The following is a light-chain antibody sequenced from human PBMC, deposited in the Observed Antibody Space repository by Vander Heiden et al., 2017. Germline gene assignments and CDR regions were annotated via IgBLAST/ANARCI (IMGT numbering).Light chain of an antibody. J-gene: IGKJ4*01. CDR1: QRVSSN. Sequence: EVVMTQSPATLSVSPGERATLSCRASQRVSSNLAWYQQKPGRAPRLLIYGASTRATGIPDRFSGSGSGTEFTLTISSLQSEDFAVYYCQQYYDWPLTFGGGTKVEIK. V-gene: IGKV3D-15*01. CDR2: GAS. CDR3: QQYYDWPLT.